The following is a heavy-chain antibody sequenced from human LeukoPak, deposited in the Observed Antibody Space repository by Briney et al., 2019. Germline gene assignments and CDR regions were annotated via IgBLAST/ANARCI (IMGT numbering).Heavy chain of an antibody. CDR2: INHSGST. V-gene: IGHV4-34*01. CDR3: ARRLAVQGAHRENHFDY. J-gene: IGHJ4*02. CDR1: GGSFSGYY. Sequence: SETLSLTCAVYGGSFSGYYWSWIRQPPGKGLEWIGEINHSGSTNYSPSLKSRVTISVDTSKNQFSLKLSSVTAADTAVYYCARRLAVQGAHRENHFDYWGQGTLVTVSS. D-gene: IGHD3-10*01.